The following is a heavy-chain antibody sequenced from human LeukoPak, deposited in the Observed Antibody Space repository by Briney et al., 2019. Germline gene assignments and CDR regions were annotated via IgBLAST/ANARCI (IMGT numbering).Heavy chain of an antibody. CDR3: AKGSYYDSSGSFYFDY. Sequence: GGSLRLSCAASGFTFSSYAMSWVRQAPGKGLEWVSGISGSGDNTYYADSVKGRFTISRDNSKNTLYVQVNSLGTEDTDAYYCAKGSYYDSSGSFYFDYWGQGTLVTVSS. J-gene: IGHJ4*02. CDR1: GFTFSSYA. CDR2: ISGSGDNT. V-gene: IGHV3-23*01. D-gene: IGHD3-22*01.